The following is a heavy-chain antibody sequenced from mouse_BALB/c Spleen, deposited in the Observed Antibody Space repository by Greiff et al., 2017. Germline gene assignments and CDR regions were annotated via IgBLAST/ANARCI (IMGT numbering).Heavy chain of an antibody. CDR2: ISSGGSYT. D-gene: IGHD2-4*01. V-gene: IGHV5-9-4*01. Sequence: DVQLVESGGGLVKPGGSLKLSCAASGFTFSSYAMSWVRQSPEKRLEWVAEISSGGSYTYYPDTVTGRFTISRDNAKNTLYLEMSSLRSEDTAMYYCASYDYDGAWFAYWGQGTLVTVSA. J-gene: IGHJ3*01. CDR1: GFTFSSYA. CDR3: ASYDYDGAWFAY.